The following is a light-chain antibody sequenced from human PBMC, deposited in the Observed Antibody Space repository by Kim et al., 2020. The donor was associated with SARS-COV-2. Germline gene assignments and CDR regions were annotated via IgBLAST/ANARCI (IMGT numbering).Light chain of an antibody. V-gene: IGKV1-5*03. CDR3: QHYSRFPYT. J-gene: IGKJ2*01. CDR2: LAS. CDR1: ENIGTW. Sequence: DIQMTQSPSTLSASVGDRVTITCRASENIGTWLAWYQQKPGRAPSLLIYLASTLESGVPSRFSGTGSGTEFSLSITSLQPDDFATSYCQHYSRFPYTFGQGTKLEI.